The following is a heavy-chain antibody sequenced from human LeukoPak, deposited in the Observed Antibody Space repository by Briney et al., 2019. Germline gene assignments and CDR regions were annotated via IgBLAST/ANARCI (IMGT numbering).Heavy chain of an antibody. V-gene: IGHV4-59*01. CDR2: IYYSGST. Sequence: PSETLSLTCTVSGGSISSYYWSWIRQPPGKGLEWIGYIYYSGSTNYNPSLKSRVTISVDTSKNQFSLKLSSVTAADTAVYYCARVQGKYYYDSSGYPSDAFDIWGQGTMVTVSS. CDR3: ARVQGKYYYDSSGYPSDAFDI. CDR1: GGSISSYY. J-gene: IGHJ3*02. D-gene: IGHD3-22*01.